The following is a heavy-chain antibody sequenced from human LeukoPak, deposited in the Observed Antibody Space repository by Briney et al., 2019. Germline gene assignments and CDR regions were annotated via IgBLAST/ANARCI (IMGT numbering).Heavy chain of an antibody. D-gene: IGHD1-1*01. CDR3: VRVKGTYFDF. CDR1: GFPFSSYS. CDR2: ISASGSNI. V-gene: IGHV3-48*01. J-gene: IGHJ4*02. Sequence: PGGSLRLSCAVSGFPFSSYSMNWVRQAPGKGLEWVSYISASGSNIYYLDAVKGRFTVSRDNAMNSLFLQMDRPRAEDTDIYYCVRVKGTYFDFWGQGTLVTVSS.